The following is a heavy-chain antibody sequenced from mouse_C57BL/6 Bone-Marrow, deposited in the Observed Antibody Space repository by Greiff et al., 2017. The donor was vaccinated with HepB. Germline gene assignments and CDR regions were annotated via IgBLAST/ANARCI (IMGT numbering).Heavy chain of an antibody. CDR1: GYAFSSSW. V-gene: IGHV1-82*01. CDR3: ARGDWFAY. Sequence: QVTLKECGPELVKPGASVKISCKASGYAFSSSWMNWVKQRPGKGLEWIGRIYPGDGDTNYNGKFKGKATLTADKSSSTAYMQLSSLTSEDSAVYFCARGDWFAYWGQGTLVTVSA. CDR2: IYPGDGDT. J-gene: IGHJ3*01.